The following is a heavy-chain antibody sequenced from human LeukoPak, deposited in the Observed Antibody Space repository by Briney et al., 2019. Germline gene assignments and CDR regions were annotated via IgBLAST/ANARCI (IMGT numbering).Heavy chain of an antibody. V-gene: IGHV4-59*01. CDR1: GGSISSYY. D-gene: IGHD2-15*01. Sequence: TSGTLPLTCTVSGGSISSYYWSWIRQPPGKGLEWIGYIYYSGSTNYNPSLKSRVTISVDTSKNQFSLKLSSVTAADTAVYYCARVGSPFDYWGQGTLVTVSS. CDR3: ARVGSPFDY. J-gene: IGHJ4*02. CDR2: IYYSGST.